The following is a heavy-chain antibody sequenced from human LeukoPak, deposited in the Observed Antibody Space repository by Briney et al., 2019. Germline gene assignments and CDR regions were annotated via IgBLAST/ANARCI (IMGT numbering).Heavy chain of an antibody. CDR2: IYYSGST. D-gene: IGHD1-26*01. V-gene: IGHV4-59*01. CDR3: ARGTYSGSYSALDY. CDR1: GGSISSYY. Sequence: SETLSPTCTVSGGSISSYYWSWIRQPPGKRLEWIGYIYYSGSTNYNPSLKSRVTISVDTSKNQFSLKLSSVTAADTAVYYCARGTYSGSYSALDYWGQGTLVTVSS. J-gene: IGHJ4*02.